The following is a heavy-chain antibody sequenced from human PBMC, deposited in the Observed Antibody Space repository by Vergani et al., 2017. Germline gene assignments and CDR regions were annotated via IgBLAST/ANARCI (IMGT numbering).Heavy chain of an antibody. Sequence: QVQLQQWGAGLLKPSETLSLTCAVYGGSFSGYYWSWIRQPPGKGLEWIGEINHSGSTNSNPSLKRRVPISVATSKNQFSLTLSSVTATDTAVYYCARGFLRAIGTSCHSLELDYWGQGTLVTVSS. J-gene: IGHJ4*02. CDR2: INHSGST. D-gene: IGHD2-2*02. CDR1: GGSFSGYY. V-gene: IGHV4-34*01. CDR3: ARGFLRAIGTSCHSLELDY.